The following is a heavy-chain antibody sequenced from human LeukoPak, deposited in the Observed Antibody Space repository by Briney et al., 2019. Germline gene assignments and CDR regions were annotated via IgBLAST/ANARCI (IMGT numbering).Heavy chain of an antibody. CDR3: ARGFGDNVVRYFDY. Sequence: SETLSLTCTAPGGSISNHYWSWIRQPPGKGLEWIGSFYYIGSTTYNPSLKSRVTISVDTSKNQFSLNLSSVTAADTAVYYCARGFGDNVVRYFDYWGQGTLVTVSS. CDR2: FYYIGST. J-gene: IGHJ4*02. D-gene: IGHD6-6*01. CDR1: GGSISNHY. V-gene: IGHV4-59*11.